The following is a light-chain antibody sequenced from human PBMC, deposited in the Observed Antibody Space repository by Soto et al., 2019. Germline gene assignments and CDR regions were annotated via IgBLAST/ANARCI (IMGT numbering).Light chain of an antibody. V-gene: IGKV1-39*01. J-gene: IGKJ1*01. Sequence: DIQMTQSPSSLSASVGDTVTITCRTSQSINTYLNWYQQKPGKAPKVLIYGASSLQSGVPLRFSGSGSGTDFTLTISSLRPEDFATYYCQERYSTLCVTCGQGTKVEIK. CDR1: QSINTY. CDR2: GAS. CDR3: QERYSTLCVT.